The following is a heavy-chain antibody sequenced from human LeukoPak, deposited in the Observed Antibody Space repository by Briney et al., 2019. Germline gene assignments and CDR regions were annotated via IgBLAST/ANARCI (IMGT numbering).Heavy chain of an antibody. CDR1: GFTFSTYG. V-gene: IGHV3-33*01. D-gene: IGHD3-3*01. CDR3: ARDLEIGSSSYYFDY. CDR2: IWYDGSNK. Sequence: GRSPRLSCAASGFTFSTYGMHWVRQAPGKGLEWVAVIWYDGSNKYYADSVRGRFTISRDNFKNTLYLQMNSLRAEDTAVYYCARDLEIGSSSYYFDYWGQGTLVTVSS. J-gene: IGHJ4*02.